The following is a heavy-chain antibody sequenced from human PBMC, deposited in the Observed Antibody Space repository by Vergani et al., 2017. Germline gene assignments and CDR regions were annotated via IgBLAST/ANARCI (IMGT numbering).Heavy chain of an antibody. Sequence: QVQLQESGPGLVKPSQSLSLTCTVSGGSLSGVRYYLSWVRQPAGKGLEWIGRIYYSGRTDYNPSLASRLTISVDTSNNTFALKLNSVTAADTAIYYCARDSAVGGTFDPWGQGTLVSVSS. V-gene: IGHV4-61*02. CDR3: ARDSAVGGTFDP. J-gene: IGHJ5*02. CDR2: IYYSGRT. D-gene: IGHD1-26*01. CDR1: GGSLSGVRYY.